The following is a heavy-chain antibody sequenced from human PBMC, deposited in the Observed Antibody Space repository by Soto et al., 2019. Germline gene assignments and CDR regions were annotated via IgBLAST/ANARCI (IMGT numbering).Heavy chain of an antibody. V-gene: IGHV3-30*18. CDR2: ISYDGSNK. J-gene: IGHJ1*01. D-gene: IGHD6-19*01. CDR3: AKAGIAVAGTSEYFQH. Sequence: PGGSLRLSCAASGFTFSSYGMHWVRQAPGKGLEWVAVISYDGSNKYYADSVKGRFTISRDNSKNTLYLQLNSLRAEDTAVYYCAKAGIAVAGTSEYFQHWGQGTLVTVSS. CDR1: GFTFSSYG.